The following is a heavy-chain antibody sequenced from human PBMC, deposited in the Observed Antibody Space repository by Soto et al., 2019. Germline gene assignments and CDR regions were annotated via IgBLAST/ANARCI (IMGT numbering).Heavy chain of an antibody. V-gene: IGHV1-18*01. CDR1: GYTFTRSG. Sequence: QVQLVQSGAEVKKPGASVKVSCKASGYTFTRSGISWVRQAPGQGLEWMGWISTYNGDTNYAQTFQGRDTMTTDTHTSTVYMEVRSLRSDDTAVYYCARMGVAPYYYDGIYVWGQGTPVTVAS. J-gene: IGHJ6*02. CDR3: ARMGVAPYYYDGIYV. CDR2: ISTYNGDT. D-gene: IGHD5-12*01.